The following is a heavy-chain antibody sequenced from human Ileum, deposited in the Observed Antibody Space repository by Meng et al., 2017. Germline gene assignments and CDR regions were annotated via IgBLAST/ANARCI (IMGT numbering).Heavy chain of an antibody. D-gene: IGHD3-10*01. CDR3: AKASASYYVDYLDL. J-gene: IGHJ6*03. CDR2: ISGSGVTT. CDR1: GFTFSNYD. V-gene: IGHV3-23*01. Sequence: GESLKISCAASGFTFSNYDMSWVRQAPGKGLEWVSDISGSGVTTYYADSVKGRFTISRDNSRDNSKNMLFLQMDSLRAEDTAVYYCAKASASYYVDYLDLWG.